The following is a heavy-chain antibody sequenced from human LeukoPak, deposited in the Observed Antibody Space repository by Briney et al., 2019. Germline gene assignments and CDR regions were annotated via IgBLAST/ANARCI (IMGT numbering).Heavy chain of an antibody. D-gene: IGHD3-22*01. Sequence: GASVKVSCKASGGTFSSYAISWVRQAPGQGLEWMGRIIPIFGTANYAQKFQGRVTMTRDTSISTAYMEVISLRSDDTAVYYCAKDKVGDDSGLVDYWGQGILVTVSS. V-gene: IGHV1-69*05. CDR3: AKDKVGDDSGLVDY. CDR1: GGTFSSYA. J-gene: IGHJ4*02. CDR2: IIPIFGTA.